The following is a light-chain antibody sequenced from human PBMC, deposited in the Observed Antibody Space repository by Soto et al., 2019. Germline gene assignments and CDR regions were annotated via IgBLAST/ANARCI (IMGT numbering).Light chain of an antibody. CDR2: GAS. CDR3: QQYDSFSVT. V-gene: IGKV3D-15*01. CDR1: QSVSSN. Sequence: IVMTQAPATLSVSPGQRATLSCRASQSVSSNFAWYQQKPGQAPRLLIYGASTRATGIPARFSGSGSGTEFTLTISSLQSEDFAVYYCQQYDSFSVTCGQGNKVAIK. J-gene: IGKJ1*01.